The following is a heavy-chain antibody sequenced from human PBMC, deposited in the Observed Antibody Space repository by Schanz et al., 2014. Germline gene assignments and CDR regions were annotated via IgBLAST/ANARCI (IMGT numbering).Heavy chain of an antibody. D-gene: IGHD3-9*01. J-gene: IGHJ6*02. CDR2: IRSDGSGK. V-gene: IGHV3-33*01. CDR3: ARDSGPCYDKRMDV. Sequence: QVQLVESGGGVVQPGGSLRLSCAASGFIFSNYGMHWVRQAPGKGLEWVAVIRSDGSGKSYADSVKGRFTISRDSTKNKLYLHRNSLRAEDTALCDYARDSGPCYDKRMDVWGRGTTVAVSS. CDR1: GFIFSNYG.